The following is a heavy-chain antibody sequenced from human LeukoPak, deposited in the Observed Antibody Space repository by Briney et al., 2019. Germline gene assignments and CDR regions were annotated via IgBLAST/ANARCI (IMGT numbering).Heavy chain of an antibody. CDR2: IYYSGST. Sequence: SETLSLTCTVSGGSLSSYYWSWIRQPPGKGLEWIGYIYYSGSTNYNPSLKSRVTISVDTSKTQFSLKLSSVTAADTAVYYCARGARDTAMVDYWGQGTLVTVSS. CDR1: GGSLSSYY. D-gene: IGHD5-18*01. V-gene: IGHV4-59*08. J-gene: IGHJ4*02. CDR3: ARGARDTAMVDY.